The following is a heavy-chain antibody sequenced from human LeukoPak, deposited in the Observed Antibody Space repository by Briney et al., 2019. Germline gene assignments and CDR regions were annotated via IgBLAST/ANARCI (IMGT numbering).Heavy chain of an antibody. D-gene: IGHD2-8*01. Sequence: SETLSLTCTVSGGSISSSSYYWGWSRQPPGKGLQWIGSIYYSGSTYYNPSLKSRVTISVDTSKNKFSLKVRSVTAADTTVYYCARHRGYCSNRVCLNSAPFDYWGQGTLVTVSS. J-gene: IGHJ4*02. V-gene: IGHV4-39*01. CDR1: GGSISSSSYY. CDR3: ARHRGYCSNRVCLNSAPFDY. CDR2: IYYSGST.